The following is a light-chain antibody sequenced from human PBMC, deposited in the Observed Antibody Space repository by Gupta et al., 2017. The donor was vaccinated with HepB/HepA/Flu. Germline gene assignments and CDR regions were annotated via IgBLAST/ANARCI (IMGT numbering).Light chain of an antibody. J-gene: IGKJ2*01. CDR1: QSITYY. CDR2: GAS. Sequence: DIQMTQSPSSLSASVGDRVTITCRASQSITYYLNWYQQKPGKAPKILIYGASSLQSGVPSRFSGSGSGTDFTLTISSLQPEDFAIYYCQQTYSPPYTFGQGTNLEIK. CDR3: QQTYSPPYT. V-gene: IGKV1-39*01.